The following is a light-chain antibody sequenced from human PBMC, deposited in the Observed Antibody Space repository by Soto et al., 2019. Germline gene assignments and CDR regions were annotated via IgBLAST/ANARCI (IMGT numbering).Light chain of an antibody. J-gene: IGKJ4*01. CDR3: QQADSFPLT. Sequence: DIQMTQSPSSVSASVGDRVIITCRSSQDISTWLAWYQQKAGEAPKLLIFAASRLHSGVPSRFSGSGSGIDFTLTITNLQPEDFATYFCQQADSFPLTFGGGTKVEIK. CDR1: QDISTW. V-gene: IGKV1D-12*01. CDR2: AAS.